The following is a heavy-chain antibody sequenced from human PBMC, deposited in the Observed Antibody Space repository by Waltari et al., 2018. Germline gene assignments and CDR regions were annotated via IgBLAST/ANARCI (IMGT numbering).Heavy chain of an antibody. CDR1: GFTFTNHA. CDR3: ARGRFLEWLFLDF. CDR2: IAYDGKTD. J-gene: IGHJ4*02. D-gene: IGHD3-3*01. V-gene: IGHV3-30*03. Sequence: QVELVESGGGVVQPGRSLRLSCEASGFTFTNHAMHWVRQAPGKGLEWLAVIAYDGKTDFYADSVKGRFTISRDNSKSTLHLQMNRLKTEDTAIYFCARGRFLEWLFLDFWGQGALVTVSS.